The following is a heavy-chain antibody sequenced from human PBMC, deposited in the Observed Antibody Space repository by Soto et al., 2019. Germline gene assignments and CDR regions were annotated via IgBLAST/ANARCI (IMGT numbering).Heavy chain of an antibody. CDR1: GGSFSGYY. Sequence: PSETLSLTCAVYGGSFSGYYWTWIRQPPVTGLEFIGEINHILSTNYNPSLKSRFTISLYTSKNHFSLKLTSVTAADTAVYYCARDKITGLFDYWGQGTLVT. J-gene: IGHJ4*02. V-gene: IGHV4-34*01. D-gene: IGHD2-8*02. CDR3: ARDKITGLFDY. CDR2: INHILST.